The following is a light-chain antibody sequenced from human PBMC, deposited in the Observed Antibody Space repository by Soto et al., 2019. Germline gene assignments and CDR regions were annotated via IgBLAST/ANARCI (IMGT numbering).Light chain of an antibody. Sequence: QSVLTQPASVSGSPGQSITISCTGTSRDVADYDFVSWYQQHPGKAPKLMIYHVTYRPSGVSNRYSGSKSGNSASLTISGLQADDEADYYCCSLTTSHTYVFGSGTKLTVL. CDR3: CSLTTSHTYV. CDR1: SRDVADYDF. J-gene: IGLJ1*01. V-gene: IGLV2-14*01. CDR2: HVT.